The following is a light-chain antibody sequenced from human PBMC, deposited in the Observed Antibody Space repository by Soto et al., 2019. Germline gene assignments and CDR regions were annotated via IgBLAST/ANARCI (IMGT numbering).Light chain of an antibody. J-gene: IGLJ3*02. Sequence: QSALTQPRSVSGSPGQSVTISCTGTSSDVGGYNYVSWYQQHPGKAPKLMIYDVSKRPSGVPDRFSGSKSGNTASLTISGLQAEDEAHYYCCSYAGSYTFLWVFGGGTKVTVL. V-gene: IGLV2-11*01. CDR1: SSDVGGYNY. CDR3: CSYAGSYTFLWV. CDR2: DVS.